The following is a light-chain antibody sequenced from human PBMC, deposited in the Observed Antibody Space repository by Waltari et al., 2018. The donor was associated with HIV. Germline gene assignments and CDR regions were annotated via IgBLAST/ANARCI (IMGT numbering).Light chain of an antibody. CDR3: QSYDSITWV. J-gene: IGLJ3*02. V-gene: IGLV6-57*02. Sequence: FMLTQPPSVSESPGQTVTISCTGSSGSLASNNVQWYQQRPGSAPTTVIYEHNQRPSGVPDRFSGSIDSSSNSASLTISGLKTEDEADYYCQSYDSITWVFGGGTKLTVL. CDR2: EHN. CDR1: SGSLASNN.